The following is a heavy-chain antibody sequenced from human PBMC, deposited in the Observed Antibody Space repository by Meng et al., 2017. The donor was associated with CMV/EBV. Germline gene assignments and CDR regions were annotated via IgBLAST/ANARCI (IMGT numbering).Heavy chain of an antibody. CDR3: TNPSPRRRGYCSSTSCPRWYGMDV. CDR2: IKSKTDGGTT. V-gene: IGHV3-15*01. J-gene: IGHJ6*02. D-gene: IGHD2-2*03. Sequence: GESLKISCAASGFTFSNTWMSWLRQAPGKGLEWVGRIKSKTDGGTTDYAAPVKGRFTISRDDSKNTLYLQMNSLKTEDTAVYYCTNPSPRRRGYCSSTSCPRWYGMDVWGQGTTVTVSS. CDR1: GFTFSNTW.